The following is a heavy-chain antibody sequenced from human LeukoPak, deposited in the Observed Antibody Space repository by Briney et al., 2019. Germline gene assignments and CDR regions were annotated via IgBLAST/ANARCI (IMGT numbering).Heavy chain of an antibody. Sequence: GGSLRLSCAASGFTFSTYAMTWVRQAPGKGLEWVSTISGSGDSTYYADSVKGRFTISRDNSKNTLYLQMNSLRAEDTAIYYCAKDSSRDGYNWNWYFDLWGRGTLVTVSS. CDR1: GFTFSTYA. J-gene: IGHJ2*01. CDR2: ISGSGDST. CDR3: AKDSSRDGYNWNWYFDL. D-gene: IGHD5-24*01. V-gene: IGHV3-23*01.